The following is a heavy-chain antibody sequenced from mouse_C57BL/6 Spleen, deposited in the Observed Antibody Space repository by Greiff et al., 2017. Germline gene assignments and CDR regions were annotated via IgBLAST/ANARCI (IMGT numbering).Heavy chain of an antibody. D-gene: IGHD2-1*01. J-gene: IGHJ1*03. Sequence: QVQLQQPGAELVMPGASVKLSCKASGYTFTSYWMHWVKQRPGQGLEWIGEIDPSDSYTNYNQKFKGKSTLTVDKSSSTAYMQLSSLTSEDSAVYYCARGNTGYFDVWGTGTTVTVSS. CDR2: IDPSDSYT. CDR3: ARGNTGYFDV. V-gene: IGHV1-69*01. CDR1: GYTFTSYW.